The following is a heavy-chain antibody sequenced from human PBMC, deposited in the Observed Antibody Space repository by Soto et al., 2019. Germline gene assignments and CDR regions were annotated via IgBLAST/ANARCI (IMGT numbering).Heavy chain of an antibody. CDR3: ARFSGRYSYGLDYYYGMDV. V-gene: IGHV1-69*01. Sequence: QVQLVQSGAEVKKPGSSVKVSCKASGGTFSSYAISWVRQAPGQGLEWMGGIIPIFGTANYAQKFQGRVTIPADESTSTAYMELSSLRSEDTAVYYCARFSGRYSYGLDYYYGMDVWGQGTTVTVSS. CDR1: GGTFSSYA. D-gene: IGHD5-18*01. CDR2: IIPIFGTA. J-gene: IGHJ6*02.